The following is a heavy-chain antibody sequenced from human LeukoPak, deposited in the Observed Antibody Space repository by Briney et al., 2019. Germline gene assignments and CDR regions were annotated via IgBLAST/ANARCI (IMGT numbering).Heavy chain of an antibody. V-gene: IGHV1-46*01. CDR2: INPSGGST. CDR1: GYTFTSYY. J-gene: IGHJ4*02. D-gene: IGHD6-19*01. CDR3: ARDSSGWYLFDY. Sequence: ASVTVSCKASGYTFTSYYMHWVRQAPGQGLEWMGIINPSGGSTSYAQKFQGRVTMTRDTSTSTVYMELSSLRSEDTAVYYCARDSSGWYLFDYWGQGTLVTVSS.